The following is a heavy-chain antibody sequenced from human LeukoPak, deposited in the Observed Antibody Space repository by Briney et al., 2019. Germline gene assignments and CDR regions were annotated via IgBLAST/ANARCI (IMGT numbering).Heavy chain of an antibody. V-gene: IGHV1-2*02. Sequence: ASVKVSCKASGYTFTGYYMHWVRQAPGQGLEWMGWINPNSGGTNYAQKFQGRVTTTRDTSISTAYMELSRLRSDDTAVYYCARYPSGSYTIGDYWGQGTLVTVSS. CDR2: INPNSGGT. CDR3: ARYPSGSYTIGDY. J-gene: IGHJ4*02. D-gene: IGHD1-26*01. CDR1: GYTFTGYY.